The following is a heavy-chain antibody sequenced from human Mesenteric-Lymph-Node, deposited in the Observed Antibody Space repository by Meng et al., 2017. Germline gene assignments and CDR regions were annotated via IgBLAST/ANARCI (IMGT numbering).Heavy chain of an antibody. V-gene: IGHV3-33*01. J-gene: IGHJ4*02. CDR2: IWFDGSNI. D-gene: IGHD1-7*01. CDR3: VRNLGLRDDY. Sequence: GESLKISCATSGFSFSFYAMHWVRQAPGKGLEWVAVIWFDGSNIYYGDSVRGRFTISRDNSKSMLYLQMNTLRAEDTAMYYCVRNLGLRDDYWGQGTLVTVSS. CDR1: GFSFSFYA.